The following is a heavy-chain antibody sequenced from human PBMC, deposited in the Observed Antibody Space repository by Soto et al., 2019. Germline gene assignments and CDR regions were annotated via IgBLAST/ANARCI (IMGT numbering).Heavy chain of an antibody. J-gene: IGHJ6*03. CDR3: ARDREAMVRGVHRFSYYYYMDV. Sequence: ASVKVSCKASGYTFTGYYMHWVRQAPGQGLEWMGWINPNSGGTNYAQKFQGWVTMTRDTSISTAYMELSRLRSDDTAVYYCARDREAMVRGVHRFSYYYYMDVWGKGTTVTVSS. V-gene: IGHV1-2*04. CDR2: INPNSGGT. CDR1: GYTFTGYY. D-gene: IGHD3-10*01.